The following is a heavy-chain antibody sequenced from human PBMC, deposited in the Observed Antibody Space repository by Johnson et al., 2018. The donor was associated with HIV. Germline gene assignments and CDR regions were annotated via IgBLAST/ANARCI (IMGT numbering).Heavy chain of an antibody. CDR2: INWNGGNT. D-gene: IGHD3-9*01. CDR3: ARESAASELRYFDWLGMSIVAFDI. V-gene: IGHV3-20*04. Sequence: VQLVESGGGLVQPGGSLRLSCAASGFTFSSYDMHWVRQAPGKGLEWVSGINWNGGNTGYADSVKGRFTISRDHATNSLYLQMNSLRAEDTALYYCARESAASELRYFDWLGMSIVAFDIWGQGTMVTVSS. CDR1: GFTFSSYD. J-gene: IGHJ3*02.